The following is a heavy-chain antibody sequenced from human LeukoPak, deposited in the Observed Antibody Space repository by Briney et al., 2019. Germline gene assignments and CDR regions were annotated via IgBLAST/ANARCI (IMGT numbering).Heavy chain of an antibody. CDR2: ISGSGSTT. CDR3: AKPVVYLDAFDI. CDR1: GFTFSSSA. J-gene: IGHJ3*02. V-gene: IGHV3-23*01. Sequence: GGSLRLSCAASGFTFSSSAMSRVRQAPGKGLEWVSTISGSGSTTYYTDSVKGRFTISRDNSKNTLYLQMNSLRPEDTAVYYCAKPVVYLDAFDIWGLGTLVTVSS. D-gene: IGHD4-23*01.